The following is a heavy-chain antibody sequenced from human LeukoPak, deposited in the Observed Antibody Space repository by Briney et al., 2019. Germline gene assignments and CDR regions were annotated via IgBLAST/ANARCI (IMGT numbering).Heavy chain of an antibody. CDR1: GGSISSYY. CDR3: ARTPRHDFWSGYYFFDY. CDR2: IYYSGST. D-gene: IGHD3-3*01. J-gene: IGHJ4*02. V-gene: IGHV4-59*01. Sequence: SETLSLTCTASGGSISSYYWSWIRQPPGKGLEWIGYIYYSGSTNYNPSLKSRVTISVDTSKNQFSLKLSSVTAADTAVYYCARTPRHDFWSGYYFFDYWGQGTLVTVSS.